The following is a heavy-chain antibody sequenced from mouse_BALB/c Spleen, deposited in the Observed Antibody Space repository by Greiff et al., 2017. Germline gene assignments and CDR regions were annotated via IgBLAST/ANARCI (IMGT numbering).Heavy chain of an antibody. V-gene: IGHV2-9*02. CDR1: GFSLTSYG. J-gene: IGHJ3*01. Sequence: VQRVESGPGLVAPSQSLSITCTVSGFSLTSYGVHWVRQPPGKGLEWLGVIWAGGSTNYNSALMSRLSISKDNSKSQVFLKMNSLQTDDTAMYYCARGPYYYGSREFAYWGQGTLVTVSA. CDR2: IWAGGST. D-gene: IGHD1-1*01. CDR3: ARGPYYYGSREFAY.